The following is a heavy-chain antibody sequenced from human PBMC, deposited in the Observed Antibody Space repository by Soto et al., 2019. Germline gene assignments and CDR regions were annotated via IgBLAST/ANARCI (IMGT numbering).Heavy chain of an antibody. Sequence: ASVKVSCKASGYTFTGHYIHWVRQAPEQGPEWMGEIGPESGATRYAQKFQGRVTMTMDMSITTVYMELSNLSPDDTAVYYCGRGRSGQIVAFYWAKGTPVTVSS. CDR2: IGPESGAT. J-gene: IGHJ4*02. D-gene: IGHD5-12*01. V-gene: IGHV1-2*02. CDR1: GYTFTGHY. CDR3: GRGRSGQIVAFY.